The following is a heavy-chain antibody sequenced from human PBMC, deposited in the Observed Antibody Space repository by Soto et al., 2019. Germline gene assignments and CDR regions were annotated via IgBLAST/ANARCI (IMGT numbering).Heavy chain of an antibody. D-gene: IGHD3-10*01. V-gene: IGHV3-30*03. CDR2: ISSDGSQK. J-gene: IGHJ2*01. CDR3: ARNIVRGHWYFDL. Sequence: QVQLVESGGGVVQPGKSLRLSCAASGIAFSGCGMFWVRQTPSKGLEWVAAISSDGSQKYYADSVKGRFTISRDNSKNTLYVQMNGLTTEDRAVDYCARNIVRGHWYFDLWGRGTRVTVSS. CDR1: GIAFSGCG.